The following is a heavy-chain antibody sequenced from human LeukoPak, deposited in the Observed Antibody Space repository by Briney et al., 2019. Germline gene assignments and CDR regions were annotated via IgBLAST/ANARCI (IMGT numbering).Heavy chain of an antibody. Sequence: GGSLRLSCAASGCTFSDYAMTWVRQAAGKGLEWVSSISDTGRRTYYTDSVKGRITISRDDSKKAVYLEMSTLRVEDTAIYFCGRHDSFIPFWGQGTLVTVSS. J-gene: IGHJ4*02. CDR1: GCTFSDYA. V-gene: IGHV3-23*01. CDR3: GRHDSFIPF. CDR2: ISDTGRRT. D-gene: IGHD3-16*02.